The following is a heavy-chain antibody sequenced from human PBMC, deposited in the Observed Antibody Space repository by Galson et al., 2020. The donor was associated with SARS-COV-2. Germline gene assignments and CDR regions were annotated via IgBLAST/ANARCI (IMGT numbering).Heavy chain of an antibody. CDR1: GFTFSRYG. V-gene: IGHV3-23*01. CDR3: AKERSSWYHYYYYYMDV. D-gene: IGHD6-13*01. J-gene: IGHJ6*03. Sequence: GESLTISCVASGFTFSRYGMSWVRQAPEQGLDWVATTSATTYYADSVRRRLIISRDDSKNTLYLQMNGLSADDTALYYCAKERSSWYHYYYYYMDVWGKGTTVTVSS. CDR2: TSATT.